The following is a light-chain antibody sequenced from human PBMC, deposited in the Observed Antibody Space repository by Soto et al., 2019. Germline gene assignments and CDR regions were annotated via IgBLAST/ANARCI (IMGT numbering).Light chain of an antibody. CDR2: AAS. CDR3: QKYISAPYT. V-gene: IGKV1-27*01. Sequence: DIQMTQSPSSLSASVGDRVTITCRASQDIRSYLAWYQQKPGKVPKLLIYAASTLHSGVPSRFSGSGSGTDFTLTISSLQTEDVATYYCQKYISAPYTFGQGTKLEIK. CDR1: QDIRSY. J-gene: IGKJ2*01.